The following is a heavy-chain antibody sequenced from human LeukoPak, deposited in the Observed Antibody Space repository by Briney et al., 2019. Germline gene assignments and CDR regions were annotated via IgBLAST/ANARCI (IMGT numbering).Heavy chain of an antibody. CDR3: ARGKYSGYDKWISYYYYYMDV. D-gene: IGHD5-12*01. J-gene: IGHJ6*03. CDR2: MNPNSGNT. V-gene: IGHV1-8*02. CDR1: GYTFTSYG. Sequence: ASVKVSCKASGYTFTSYGISWVRQAPGQGLEWMGWMNPNSGNTGYAQKFQGRVTMTRNTSISTAYMELSSLRSEDTAVYYCARGKYSGYDKWISYYYYYMDVWGKGTTVTISS.